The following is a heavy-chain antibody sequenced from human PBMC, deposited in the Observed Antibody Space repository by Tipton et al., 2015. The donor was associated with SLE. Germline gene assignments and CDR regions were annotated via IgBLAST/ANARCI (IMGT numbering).Heavy chain of an antibody. CDR2: IKQDGSEK. CDR3: ARDGSRSSGPDFDF. V-gene: IGHV3-7*01. J-gene: IGHJ4*02. Sequence: SLRLSCAASGFTFSSYWMSWVRQAPGKGLEWVANIKQDGSEKYYVDSVKGRFTISRDNAKNSLYLQMNSLRIEDTAVYYCARDGSRSSGPDFDFWGQGTRVTVSS. CDR1: GFTFSSYW. D-gene: IGHD6-19*01.